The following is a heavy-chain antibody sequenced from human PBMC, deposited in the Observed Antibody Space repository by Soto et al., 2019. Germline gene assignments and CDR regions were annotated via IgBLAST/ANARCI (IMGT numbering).Heavy chain of an antibody. CDR3: ARYRYFDNYYYYYYMDV. CDR2: IKQDGSEK. D-gene: IGHD3-9*01. CDR1: GFTFSSYW. V-gene: IGHV3-7*01. Sequence: GGSLRLSCAASGFTFSSYWMSWVRQAPGKGLEWVANIKQDGSEKYYVDSVKGRFTISRDNAKNSLYLQMNSLRAEDTAVYYCARYRYFDNYYYYYYMDVWGKGTTVTVSS. J-gene: IGHJ6*03.